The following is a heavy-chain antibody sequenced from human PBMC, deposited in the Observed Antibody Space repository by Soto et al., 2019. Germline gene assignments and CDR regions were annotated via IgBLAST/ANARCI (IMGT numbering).Heavy chain of an antibody. D-gene: IGHD5-12*01. CDR1: GGSISSSSYY. CDR2: IYYSGST. J-gene: IGHJ4*02. CDR3: ARQYTCSGYPGHRDY. V-gene: IGHV4-39*01. Sequence: QLQLQESGPGLVKPSETLSLTCTVSGGSISSSSYYWGWIRQPPGKGLEWIGSIYYSGSTYYNPSLKRPVTIAVAPTKNQFSLELRSVTAADTAVYYGARQYTCSGYPGHRDYWVQGTLVTVSS.